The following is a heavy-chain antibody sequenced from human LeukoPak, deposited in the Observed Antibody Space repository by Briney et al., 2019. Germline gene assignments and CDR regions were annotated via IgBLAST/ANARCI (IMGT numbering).Heavy chain of an antibody. V-gene: IGHV1-69*05. Sequence: ASVKVSCKASGGTFSSYAISWVRQAPGQGLEWMGGIIPIFGTANYAQKFQGRVTITTDESTSTAYMELSSLRSEDTAVYYCARETRRYSNPSSWFDPWGQGTLVTVSS. D-gene: IGHD4-11*01. J-gene: IGHJ5*02. CDR1: GGTFSSYA. CDR3: ARETRRYSNPSSWFDP. CDR2: IIPIFGTA.